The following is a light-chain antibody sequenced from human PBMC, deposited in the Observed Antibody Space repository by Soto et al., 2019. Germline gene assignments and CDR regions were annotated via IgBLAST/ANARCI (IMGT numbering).Light chain of an antibody. Sequence: HSALTQPASVSGSPGQSIAISCTGTSSDVGAYNYVSWYQQHPGKAPKLMIYDVSNRPSGVSNRFSGSKSGNTASLTISGLQAEDEADYYCCSYTTSSTYVFGTGTKVTVL. CDR3: CSYTTSSTYV. CDR1: SSDVGAYNY. CDR2: DVS. V-gene: IGLV2-14*03. J-gene: IGLJ1*01.